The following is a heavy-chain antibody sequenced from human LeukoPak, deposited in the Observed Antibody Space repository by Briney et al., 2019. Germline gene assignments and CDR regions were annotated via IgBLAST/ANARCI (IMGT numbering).Heavy chain of an antibody. Sequence: GGSLRLSCAASGFTFSRYWMSWVRQAPGKGLEWVANIKQDGSGKYYVDSVKGRFTISRDNAKNSLYLQMNSLRAEDTAVYYCARVRYYYYMDVWGKGTTVTISS. CDR1: GFTFSRYW. CDR2: IKQDGSGK. CDR3: ARVRYYYYMDV. V-gene: IGHV3-7*01. J-gene: IGHJ6*03.